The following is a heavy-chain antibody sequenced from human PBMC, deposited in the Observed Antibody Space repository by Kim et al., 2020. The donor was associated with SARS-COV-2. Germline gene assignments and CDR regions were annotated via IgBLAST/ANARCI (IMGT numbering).Heavy chain of an antibody. V-gene: IGHV1-18*04. CDR2: ISINNDKT. CDR1: NYTFNSYN. J-gene: IGHJ3*01. D-gene: IGHD3-9*01. CDR3: ARLLTTIFFDAFDL. Sequence: ASVKVSCKASNYTFNSYNIAWVRQAPGQGLEWMGWISINNDKTSYTQKFRDRVTLTTDATTSTAYMELRSLRSDDTAIYYCARLLTTIFFDAFDLWGQGTVVTGSS.